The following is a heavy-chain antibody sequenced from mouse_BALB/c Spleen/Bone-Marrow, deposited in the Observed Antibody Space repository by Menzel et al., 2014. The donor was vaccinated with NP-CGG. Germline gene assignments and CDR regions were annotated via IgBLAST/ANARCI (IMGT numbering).Heavy chain of an antibody. Sequence: QVQLQQSGPELVKPGASVRISCKASGYTFTSYYIHWVKQRPGQGREWIGWIYPGNVNTKYNEKFKGKATLTADKSSSTAYMQLSSLTSEDSAVYFCARYGSSYYFDYWGQGTTLTVSS. CDR1: GYTFTSYY. J-gene: IGHJ2*01. CDR2: IYPGNVNT. D-gene: IGHD1-1*01. CDR3: ARYGSSYYFDY. V-gene: IGHV1S56*01.